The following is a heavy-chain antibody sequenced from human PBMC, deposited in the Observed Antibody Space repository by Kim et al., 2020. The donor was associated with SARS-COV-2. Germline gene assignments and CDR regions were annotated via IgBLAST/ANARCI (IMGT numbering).Heavy chain of an antibody. J-gene: IGHJ4*02. CDR2: LYTGGSS. D-gene: IGHD2-15*01. CDR3: AKFKGSGNFGGSFIDY. Sequence: GGSLRLSCAASGFTFSSYAMSWVRQAPGKGLEWVSILYTGGSSYYGDSVKGRVTISRDISKYTLYLQMNSLRAEDTAVYYCAKFKGSGNFGGSFIDYWGLGTLVTVSS. V-gene: IGHV3-23*03. CDR1: GFTFSSYA.